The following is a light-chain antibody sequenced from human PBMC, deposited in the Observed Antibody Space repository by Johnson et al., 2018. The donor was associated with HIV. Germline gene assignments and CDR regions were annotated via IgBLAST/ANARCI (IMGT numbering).Light chain of an antibody. CDR3: GTWDNSLSIGYV. J-gene: IGLJ1*01. CDR1: GSNIGSHY. CDR2: END. V-gene: IGLV1-51*02. Sequence: QSVLTQPPSVSAAPGQRVTISCSGRGSNIGSHYVSWYQQLPGTAPKLLIFENDKRPSGIPDRFSGSKSGTSATLGITGLQAGDEADYYGGTWDNSLSIGYVFGTGTKVTVL.